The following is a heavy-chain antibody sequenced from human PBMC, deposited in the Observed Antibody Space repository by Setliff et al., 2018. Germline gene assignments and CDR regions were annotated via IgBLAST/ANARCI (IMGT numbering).Heavy chain of an antibody. CDR2: IYYSGLT. CDR3: AGYQGSGSNYKVVNWFDP. CDR1: GGSIRSSTHY. J-gene: IGHJ5*02. D-gene: IGHD3-10*01. Sequence: SETLSLTCTVSGGSIRSSTHYWGWIRQPPGKGLEWIGTIYYSGLTYYTPSLRSRVTISVDTSKNRFSLQLSSVTAADTAVYYCAGYQGSGSNYKVVNWFDPWGQGTLVTVSS. V-gene: IGHV4-39*02.